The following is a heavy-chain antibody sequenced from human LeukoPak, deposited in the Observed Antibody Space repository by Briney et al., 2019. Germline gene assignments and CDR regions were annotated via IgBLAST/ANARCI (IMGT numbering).Heavy chain of an antibody. D-gene: IGHD2-15*01. CDR1: GNYW. V-gene: IGHV3-74*01. J-gene: IGHJ4*02. CDR2: INSDGSWT. Sequence: GGSLRLSCAASGNYWMHWVRQAPGKGLVWVSHINSDGSWTSYADSVKGRFTISKDNAKNTVYLQMNSLRAEDTAVYYCARDLQVVAATPGVMGGQGTLVTVSS. CDR3: ARDLQVVAATPGVM.